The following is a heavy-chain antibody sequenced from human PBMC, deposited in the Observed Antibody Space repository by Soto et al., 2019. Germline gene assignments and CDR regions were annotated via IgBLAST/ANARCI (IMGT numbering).Heavy chain of an antibody. CDR3: AKPLGSESYLPFDY. V-gene: IGHV3-23*01. CDR2: ISGSGENT. D-gene: IGHD3-10*01. CDR1: GFTFSIYG. J-gene: IGHJ4*02. Sequence: EVQLLESGGGLVQPGGSLRLSCAASGFTFSIYGLSWVRQAPGKGLEWVSAISGSGENTYYADSVKGRFTISRDNPKNTLYLQMNTLRAEDTAVYYCAKPLGSESYLPFDYWGQGPRVTVSS.